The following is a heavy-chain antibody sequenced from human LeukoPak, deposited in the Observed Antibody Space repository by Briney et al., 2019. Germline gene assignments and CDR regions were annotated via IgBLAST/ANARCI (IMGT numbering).Heavy chain of an antibody. CDR3: ARVRGIGWFDP. D-gene: IGHD6-13*01. J-gene: IGHJ5*02. CDR2: THYSGST. Sequence: PSETLSLTCTVSGGSISSYYWSWIRQPPEKGLEWIGYTHYSGSTKYNPSLKSRLTMSLDTSKNQFSLKLSSVTAADTAVYYCARVRGIGWFDPWGQGTLVTVSS. V-gene: IGHV4-59*12. CDR1: GGSISSYY.